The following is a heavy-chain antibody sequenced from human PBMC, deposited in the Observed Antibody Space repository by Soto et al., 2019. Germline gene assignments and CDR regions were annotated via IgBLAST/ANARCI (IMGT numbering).Heavy chain of an antibody. CDR3: ARGDVVVVAATSMGFAFDI. V-gene: IGHV1-18*01. D-gene: IGHD2-15*01. Sequence: ASVKVSCKASVYATNGYRISFVPQAPGQGLVWMGWISAYNGNTNYAQKLQGRVTMTTDTSTSTAYMELRSLRSDDTAVYYCARGDVVVVAATSMGFAFDIWGQGTMVTVSS. CDR2: ISAYNGNT. CDR1: VYATNGYR. J-gene: IGHJ3*02.